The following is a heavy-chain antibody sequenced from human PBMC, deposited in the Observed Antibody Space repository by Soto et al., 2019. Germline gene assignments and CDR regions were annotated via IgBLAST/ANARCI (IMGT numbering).Heavy chain of an antibody. J-gene: IGHJ5*02. CDR3: VRRDVSATGIDWFDP. CDR2: INAGNGDT. Sequence: ASVKVSCKASGYTFTRYGIHSLRQAPGQRLEWMGWINAGNGDTNYSPKFQGRVTITRDTCASTAYMELSSLRSEDTAVYYCVRRDVSATGIDWFDPWGQGTLVTVSS. V-gene: IGHV1-3*01. D-gene: IGHD6-13*01. CDR1: GYTFTRYG.